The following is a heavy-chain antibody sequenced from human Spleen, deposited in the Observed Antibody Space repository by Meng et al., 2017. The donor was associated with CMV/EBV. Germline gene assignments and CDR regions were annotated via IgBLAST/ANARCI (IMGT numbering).Heavy chain of an antibody. CDR3: ARLWGGFDS. Sequence: KISCWASGYLFMDYWIGWVRQRRGKGLEWMGIIHPAASDARYSPSFQGQVTFSVDESISTAYLQWRSLKTSDSAIYYCARLWGGFDSWGQGTLVTVSS. D-gene: IGHD3-16*01. J-gene: IGHJ4*02. V-gene: IGHV5-51*01. CDR2: IHPAASDA. CDR1: GYLFMDYW.